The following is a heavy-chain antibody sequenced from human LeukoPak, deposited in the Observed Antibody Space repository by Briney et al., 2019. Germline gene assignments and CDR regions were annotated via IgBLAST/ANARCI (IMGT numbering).Heavy chain of an antibody. CDR1: GGTFSSYA. V-gene: IGHV1-69*01. Sequence: SVKVSCKASGGTFSSYAISWVRQAPGQGLEWMGGIIPIFGTANYAQKFQGRVTITADESTSTAYMELSSLRSEDTAVYYCASAYGTSQAGYYFDYWGQGTLVTVSS. J-gene: IGHJ4*02. CDR2: IIPIFGTA. CDR3: ASAYGTSQAGYYFDY. D-gene: IGHD2-21*01.